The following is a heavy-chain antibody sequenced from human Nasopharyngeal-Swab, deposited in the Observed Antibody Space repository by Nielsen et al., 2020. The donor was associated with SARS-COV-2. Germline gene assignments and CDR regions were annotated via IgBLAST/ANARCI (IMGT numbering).Heavy chain of an antibody. CDR2: IYYSGST. Sequence: SETLSLTCGVSGGSVSSGGYYWSWIRQHPGKGLEWIGYIYYSGSTYYNPSLKSRITISVDTSKNQFSLKLSSVTAADTAVYYCARDHYDFWSGYSLGGMDVWGQGTTVTVSS. CDR3: ARDHYDFWSGYSLGGMDV. CDR1: GGSVSSGGYY. D-gene: IGHD3-3*01. V-gene: IGHV4-31*11. J-gene: IGHJ6*02.